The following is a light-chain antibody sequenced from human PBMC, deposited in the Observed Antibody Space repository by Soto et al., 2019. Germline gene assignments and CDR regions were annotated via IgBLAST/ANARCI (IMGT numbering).Light chain of an antibody. J-gene: IGLJ1*01. CDR1: SSDVGGYNY. CDR3: SSYSDSDTKV. CDR2: DVS. V-gene: IGLV2-11*01. Sequence: QSALTQPRSVSGSPGQSVTISCTGTSSDVGGYNYVSWYQQHPGKAPKFMIYDVSQRPSGVPARFSGSKSGNTASLTISGLQAEDEADYYCSSYSDSDTKVFGTGTKVTVL.